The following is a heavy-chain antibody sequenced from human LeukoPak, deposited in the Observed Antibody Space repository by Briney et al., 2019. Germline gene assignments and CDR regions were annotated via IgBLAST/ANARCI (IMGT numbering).Heavy chain of an antibody. CDR3: ARDLFYSVSGTYYNVGRVFNY. Sequence: ASVKVSCKASGFTFTGYYMHWVRQAPGQGLEWMGWINPHSGGTNYAQKFQGRVTMTRDTSITTAYMELTSLRSDDTAVYYCARDLFYSVSGTYYNVGRVFNYWGQGTLVTVSS. D-gene: IGHD3-10*01. J-gene: IGHJ4*02. CDR2: INPHSGGT. V-gene: IGHV1-2*02. CDR1: GFTFTGYY.